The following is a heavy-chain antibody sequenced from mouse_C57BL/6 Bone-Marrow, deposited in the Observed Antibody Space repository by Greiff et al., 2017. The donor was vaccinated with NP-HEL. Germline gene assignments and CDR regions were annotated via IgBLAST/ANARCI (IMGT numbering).Heavy chain of an antibody. J-gene: IGHJ2*01. CDR1: GYTFTSYW. CDR2: IYPSDSYT. CDR3: ARSRGYYGSSGGDY. D-gene: IGHD1-1*01. Sequence: QVQLQQPGAELVKPGASVKLSCKASGYTFTSYWMQWVKQRPGQGLEWIGGIYPSDSYTNYNQKFKGKATLTVDTSSSAAYMQLSSLTSEDSAVYYWARSRGYYGSSGGDYWGQGTTLTVSS. V-gene: IGHV1-50*01.